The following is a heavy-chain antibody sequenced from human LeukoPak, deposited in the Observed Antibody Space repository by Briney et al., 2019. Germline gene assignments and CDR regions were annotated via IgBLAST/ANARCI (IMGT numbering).Heavy chain of an antibody. J-gene: IGHJ5*02. Sequence: GGSLRLSCAASGFTFSSYSMNWVRQAPGKGLEWVSSISSSSSYIYYADSVKGRFTISRDNAKNSLYLQMNSLRAEDTAVYYCAKGGGTTAYNWFDPWGQGTLVTVSS. CDR2: ISSSSSYI. D-gene: IGHD1-1*01. CDR3: AKGGGTTAYNWFDP. CDR1: GFTFSSYS. V-gene: IGHV3-21*01.